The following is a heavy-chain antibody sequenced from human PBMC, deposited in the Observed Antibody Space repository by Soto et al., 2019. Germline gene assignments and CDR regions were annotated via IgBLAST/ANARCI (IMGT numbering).Heavy chain of an antibody. Sequence: KTSETLSLTCTVSGGSISIGDYYWSCFRQHPGKGLEWIGYRSYSGSTYYNPSLKSRVTIVVDTSRNQFSLRLSSVTAADTAVYYCAREGGLAYCGGDCLYNWFDPWGQGTLVTVSS. J-gene: IGHJ5*02. CDR2: RSYSGST. D-gene: IGHD2-21*02. CDR1: GGSISIGDYY. CDR3: AREGGLAYCGGDCLYNWFDP. V-gene: IGHV4-31*03.